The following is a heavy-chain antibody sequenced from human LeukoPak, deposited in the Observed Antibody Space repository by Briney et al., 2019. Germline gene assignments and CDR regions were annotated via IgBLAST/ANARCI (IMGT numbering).Heavy chain of an antibody. CDR1: GYSFSNYW. J-gene: IGHJ4*02. Sequence: GESLQISCEGSGYSFSNYWIGWVRPVPGKGLEWMGIIYPGDYETRYSPSFQGLVTISVDKSISTAYLQWSSLKASDTAMYYCAIPPGYCGNDCSFDHWGQGTLVTVSS. V-gene: IGHV5-51*01. D-gene: IGHD2-21*02. CDR3: AIPPGYCGNDCSFDH. CDR2: IYPGDYET.